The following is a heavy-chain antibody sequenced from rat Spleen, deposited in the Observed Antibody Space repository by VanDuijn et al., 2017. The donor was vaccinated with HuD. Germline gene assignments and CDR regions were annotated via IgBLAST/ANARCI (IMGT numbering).Heavy chain of an antibody. Sequence: EVQLVESGGGLVQPGRSLKLSCAASGFTFSNYGMAWVRQAPTKGLEWVATISYDGTSTFYRDSVKARFTISRDNAKSTLYLQMDSLRSEDTATYYCARWTVYYFDYWGQGVMVTVSS. J-gene: IGHJ2*01. CDR2: ISYDGTST. V-gene: IGHV5-29*01. CDR1: GFTFSNYG. D-gene: IGHD1-1*01. CDR3: ARWTVYYFDY.